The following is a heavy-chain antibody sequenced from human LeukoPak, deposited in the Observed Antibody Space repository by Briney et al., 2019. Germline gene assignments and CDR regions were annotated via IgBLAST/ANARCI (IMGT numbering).Heavy chain of an antibody. Sequence: GGSLRLSCVASEFTFSNYWMSWVRQAPGEGLEWVANIKQDGSGEYYVDSVKGRFTISRDNAKTSLFLQMNSLRVEDTAVYFCARGRYTSGWYPDYFDYWGQGTLVTVSS. V-gene: IGHV3-7*04. CDR3: ARGRYTSGWYPDYFDY. D-gene: IGHD6-19*01. J-gene: IGHJ4*02. CDR2: IKQDGSGE. CDR1: EFTFSNYW.